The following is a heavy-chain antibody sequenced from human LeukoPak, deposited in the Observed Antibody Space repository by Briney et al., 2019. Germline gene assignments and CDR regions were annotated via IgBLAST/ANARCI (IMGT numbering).Heavy chain of an antibody. CDR1: GFTFSSYW. V-gene: IGHV3-21*01. CDR3: ATAGSYRFDH. J-gene: IGHJ4*02. D-gene: IGHD3-16*02. Sequence: GGSLRLSCAASGFTFSSYWMSWVRQAPGKGLEWVSSISSSSSYIYYADSVKGRFTISRDNAKNTLYLQMDTLRAEDTAVYYCATAGSYRFDHWGQGTLVTVSS. CDR2: ISSSSSYI.